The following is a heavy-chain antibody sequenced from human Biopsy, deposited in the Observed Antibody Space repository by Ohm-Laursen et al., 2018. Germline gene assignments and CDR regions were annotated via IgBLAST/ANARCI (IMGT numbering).Heavy chain of an antibody. J-gene: IGHJ2*01. Sequence: SLRLSCAASGFTFSNYGMHWVRQAPGKGLEWVALIWYDGSNKNSEDSVKGRFTVSRDSSKNTLFLQMNNLRAEDTAVYYCARDQSGLRGINWYFDLWGRGTLVTVSS. CDR3: ARDQSGLRGINWYFDL. CDR2: IWYDGSNK. CDR1: GFTFSNYG. D-gene: IGHD5/OR15-5a*01. V-gene: IGHV3-33*01.